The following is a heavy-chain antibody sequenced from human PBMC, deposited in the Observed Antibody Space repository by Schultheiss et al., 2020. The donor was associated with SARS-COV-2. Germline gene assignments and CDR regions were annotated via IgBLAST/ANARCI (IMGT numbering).Heavy chain of an antibody. CDR2: ISGSGGST. V-gene: IGHV3-23*01. Sequence: GESLKISCAASGFTFSSYWMHWVRQAPGKGLVWVSAISGSGGSTYYADSVKGRFTISRDNSKNTLYLQMNNLRAEDTAIYFCAKGSSDWFDYWGQGTLVTVSS. D-gene: IGHD2-2*01. CDR3: AKGSSDWFDY. CDR1: GFTFSSYW. J-gene: IGHJ4*02.